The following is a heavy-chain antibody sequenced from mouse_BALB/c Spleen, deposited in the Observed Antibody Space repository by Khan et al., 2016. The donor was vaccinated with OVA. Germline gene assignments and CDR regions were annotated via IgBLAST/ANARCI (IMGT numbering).Heavy chain of an antibody. CDR2: INSNGGST. J-gene: IGHJ4*01. D-gene: IGHD1-1*01. CDR3: ARGRIGAVEGGYYAMDY. CDR1: GFTFSSYG. V-gene: IGHV5-6-3*01. Sequence: EVKLLESGGGLVQPGGSLKLSCAASGFTFSSYGMSWVRQTPDKRLDLVATINSNGGSTYYPDSVKGRFTISRDNAKNTPYLQLSSLKSEDTAMYYCARGRIGAVEGGYYAMDYWGQGTSVTVSS.